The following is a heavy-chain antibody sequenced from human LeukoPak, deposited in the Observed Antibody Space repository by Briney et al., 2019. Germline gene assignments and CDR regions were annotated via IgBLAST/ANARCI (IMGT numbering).Heavy chain of an antibody. CDR1: GYTFTGYY. Sequence: ASVKVSCKASGYTFTGYYMHWVRQAPGQGLEWMGWINPNSGGTNYAQKFQGRVTMTRDTSISTAYMELSRLRSDDTAVYYCARGPSIVGATGYYFDYWGQGTLVTVSS. CDR3: ARGPSIVGATGYYFDY. D-gene: IGHD1-26*01. J-gene: IGHJ4*02. CDR2: INPNSGGT. V-gene: IGHV1-2*02.